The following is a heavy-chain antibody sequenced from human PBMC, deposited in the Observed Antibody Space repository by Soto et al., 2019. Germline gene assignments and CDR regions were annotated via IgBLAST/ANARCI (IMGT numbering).Heavy chain of an antibody. J-gene: IGHJ4*02. D-gene: IGHD5-18*01. CDR1: GYTFTGYY. Sequence: ASVKVSCKASGYTFTGYYMHWVRQAPGQGIEWMGWINPNSGGTNYAQKFQGRVTMTRDTSISTAYLELSRMRSDDAAVYYCARERNRGYSYGNLCYWGRGTLVTVSS. CDR3: ARERNRGYSYGNLCY. CDR2: INPNSGGT. V-gene: IGHV1-2*02.